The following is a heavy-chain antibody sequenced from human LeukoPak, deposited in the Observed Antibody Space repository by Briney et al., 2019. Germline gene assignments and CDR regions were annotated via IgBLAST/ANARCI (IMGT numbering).Heavy chain of an antibody. CDR1: GFTFSDYW. J-gene: IGHJ4*02. D-gene: IGHD5-12*01. CDR2: IKQDGSEK. CDR3: TRGGIHKWLLDY. V-gene: IGHV3-7*04. Sequence: GGSLRLSCAASGFTFSDYWMSWVRQAPGKGLEWVANIKQDGSEKYYVDSVMGRFTISRDNAKNLLYLQMNSLRAEDTAMFYCTRGGIHKWLLDYWGQGTLVTVSS.